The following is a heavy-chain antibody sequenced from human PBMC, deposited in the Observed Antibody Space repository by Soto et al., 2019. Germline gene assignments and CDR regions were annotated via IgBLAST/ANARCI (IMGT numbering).Heavy chain of an antibody. D-gene: IGHD2-8*01. CDR2: IYYSGST. Sequence: PSETLSLTCTVSGGSISSYYWSWIRQPPGKGLEWIGYIYYSGSTNYNPSLKSRVTISVDTSKNQFSLKLSSVTAADTAVYYCARQRGAVSRYNWFDPWGQGTLVTVSS. CDR1: GGSISSYY. V-gene: IGHV4-59*08. CDR3: ARQRGAVSRYNWFDP. J-gene: IGHJ5*02.